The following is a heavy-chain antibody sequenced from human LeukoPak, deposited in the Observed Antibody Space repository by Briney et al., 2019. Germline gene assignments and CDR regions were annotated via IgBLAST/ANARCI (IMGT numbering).Heavy chain of an antibody. D-gene: IGHD3-22*01. CDR3: ATRNYYDNRGYYYYYFDY. Sequence: PGGSLRLSCAASGLIFSNYAMSWVRQAPGKGLEWVSVISGGSGDTFYADSVKGRFTISRDNSKNTVYLQMHSLRAVDTATYYCATRNYYDNRGYYYYYFDYWGQGALVTVSS. CDR1: GLIFSNYA. CDR2: ISGGSGDT. J-gene: IGHJ4*02. V-gene: IGHV3-23*01.